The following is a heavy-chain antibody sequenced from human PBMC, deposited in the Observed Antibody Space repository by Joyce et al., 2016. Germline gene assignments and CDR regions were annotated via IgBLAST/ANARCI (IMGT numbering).Heavy chain of an antibody. V-gene: IGHV3-23*01. Sequence: EVQLLESGGGLVQPGGSLRLSCAASGFTFSSYAMSWVRQAPGKGLEWVSTISASGGSKYYADSVKGRFTISRDNSEDSLYLHMNSLRAEDTAVYYCATWAPTNYDFWSGYSYYFDNWGQGTLVTVSS. CDR1: GFTFSSYA. CDR2: ISASGGSK. D-gene: IGHD3-3*01. J-gene: IGHJ4*02. CDR3: ATWAPTNYDFWSGYSYYFDN.